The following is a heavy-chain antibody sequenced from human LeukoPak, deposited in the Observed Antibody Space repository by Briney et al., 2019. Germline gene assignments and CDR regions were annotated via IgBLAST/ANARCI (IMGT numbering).Heavy chain of an antibody. CDR3: AREPIGYGDFVGFYYYMDV. CDR1: GFTVSSNY. Sequence: PGGSLRLSCAASGFTVSSNYMSWVRQAPGKGLEWVSSISSSSSYIYYADSVKGRFTISRDNAKNSLYLQMNSLRAEDTAVYYCAREPIGYGDFVGFYYYMDVWGKGTTVTVSS. CDR2: ISSSSSYI. D-gene: IGHD4-17*01. V-gene: IGHV3-21*01. J-gene: IGHJ6*03.